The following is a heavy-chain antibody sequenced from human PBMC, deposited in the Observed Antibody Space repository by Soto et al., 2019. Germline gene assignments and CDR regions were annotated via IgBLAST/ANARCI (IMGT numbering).Heavy chain of an antibody. Sequence: ASVKVSCKASGGTFISYAISWVRQAPGQGLECMGGIIPIFGTANYAQKFQGRVTITADESTSTAYMELRSMRSEDTDVYYCARGKRGGLYLDYWGQGTLVTVSS. D-gene: IGHD1-26*01. CDR2: IIPIFGTA. CDR3: ARGKRGGLYLDY. V-gene: IGHV1-69*13. CDR1: GGTFISYA. J-gene: IGHJ4*02.